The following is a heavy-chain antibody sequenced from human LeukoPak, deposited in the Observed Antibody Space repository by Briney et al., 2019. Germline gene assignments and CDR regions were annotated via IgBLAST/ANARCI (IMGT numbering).Heavy chain of an antibody. CDR1: GFTFSSYS. V-gene: IGHV3-21*01. Sequence: GGSLRLSCAASGFTFSSYSMNWVRQAPGKGLEWVSSISSSSSYIYYADSVKGRFTISRDNAKNSLYLQMNGLRAEDTAVYYCARVGWAAAGTWYFDYWGQGTLVTVSS. J-gene: IGHJ4*02. CDR3: ARVGWAAAGTWYFDY. CDR2: ISSSSSYI. D-gene: IGHD6-13*01.